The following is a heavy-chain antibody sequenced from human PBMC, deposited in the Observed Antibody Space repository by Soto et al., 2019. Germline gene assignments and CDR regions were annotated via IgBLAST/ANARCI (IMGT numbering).Heavy chain of an antibody. CDR2: IGGRGNSA. CDR3: AREGRGSFDF. Sequence: GSLRLSCAASGFIFTNYAMNWVRQAPGKGLEWVSVIGGRGNSAYYADPVQGRFTISRDNSKNTLSLQMSSLTADDTAIYYCAREGRGSFDFWGRGTMVTVSS. CDR1: GFIFTNYA. D-gene: IGHD5-12*01. V-gene: IGHV3-23*01. J-gene: IGHJ3*01.